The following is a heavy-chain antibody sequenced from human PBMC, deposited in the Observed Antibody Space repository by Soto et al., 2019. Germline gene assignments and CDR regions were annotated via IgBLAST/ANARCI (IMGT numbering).Heavy chain of an antibody. Sequence: GASVKVSCKASGYTFTSYGISWVRQAPGQGLEWMGWISAYNGNTNYAQKLQGRVTMTTDTSTSTAYMELRSLRSDDTAVYYCARDPSEGSYYYDSSGYYNWFDPWGQGTLVTVSS. CDR1: GYTFTSYG. CDR3: ARDPSEGSYYYDSSGYYNWFDP. D-gene: IGHD3-22*01. J-gene: IGHJ5*02. V-gene: IGHV1-18*01. CDR2: ISAYNGNT.